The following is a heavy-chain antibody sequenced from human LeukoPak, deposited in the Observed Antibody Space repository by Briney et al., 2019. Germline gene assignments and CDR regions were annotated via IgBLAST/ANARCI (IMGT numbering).Heavy chain of an antibody. J-gene: IGHJ6*03. CDR3: ARVFVFYYMDV. V-gene: IGHV4-59*06. CDR2: IYYSGST. D-gene: IGHD3-16*02. Sequence: PSETLSLTCTVSGGSISSYYWSWIRQPAGKGLEWIGYIYYSGSTYYNPSLKSRVTISVDTSKNQFSLKLSSVTAADTAVYYCARVFVFYYMDVWGKGTTVTVSS. CDR1: GGSISSYY.